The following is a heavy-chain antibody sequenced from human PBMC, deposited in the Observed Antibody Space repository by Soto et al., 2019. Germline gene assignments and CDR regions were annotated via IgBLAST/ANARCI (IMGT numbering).Heavy chain of an antibody. J-gene: IGHJ5*02. Sequence: EVQLLESGGGLVQPGGSLRLSCAASGFTFSSYAMSWVRQAPGKGLEWVSAISGSGDSTYYADSVKGRFTISRDNSKNTLCLQMNSLRAEDTAVYYCAKTTRIAAGASGRGWFDPWGQGTLVTVSS. CDR1: GFTFSSYA. V-gene: IGHV3-23*01. CDR2: ISGSGDST. D-gene: IGHD6-13*01. CDR3: AKTTRIAAGASGRGWFDP.